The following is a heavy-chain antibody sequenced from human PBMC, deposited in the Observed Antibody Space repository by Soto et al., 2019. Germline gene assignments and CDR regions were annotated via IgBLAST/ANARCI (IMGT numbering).Heavy chain of an antibody. V-gene: IGHV4-38-2*01. CDR1: GYSITSGYY. J-gene: IGHJ3*02. CDR3: ARALDQVVSRTQGAFDI. CDR2: LYHSGRT. D-gene: IGHD3-16*01. Sequence: SSETLSLTCAVSGYSITSGYYWGWIRQPPGKGLEWIASLYHSGRTYYNPSLNGRVTVSIDTSMNQFSLNLSSVTAADTAVYYCARALDQVVSRTQGAFDIWGEGTIVTVSS.